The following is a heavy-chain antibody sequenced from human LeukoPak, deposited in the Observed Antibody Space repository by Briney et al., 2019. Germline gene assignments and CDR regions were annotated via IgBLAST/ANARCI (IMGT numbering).Heavy chain of an antibody. D-gene: IGHD3-10*01. CDR3: ARSHYYGSGSYPDY. Sequence: SVKVSCKASGGTFSSYGITWVRQAPGQGLEWMGGIIPIFGTANYAQKFQGRVTITADESTSTAYMELSSLRSEDTAVYHCARSHYYGSGSYPDYWGQGTLVTVSS. CDR2: IIPIFGTA. CDR1: GGTFSSYG. V-gene: IGHV1-69*13. J-gene: IGHJ4*02.